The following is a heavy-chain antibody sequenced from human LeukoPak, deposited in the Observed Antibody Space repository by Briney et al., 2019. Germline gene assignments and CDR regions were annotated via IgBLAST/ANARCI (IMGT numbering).Heavy chain of an antibody. Sequence: SVKVSCKASGGTFSSYGITWVRQAPGQGLEWMGGSIPIFNRTNNAQKFQGRVTITADESTSTAYMELSSLRSEDTAVYYCARGPGGRSGYHPLEDYYYYYYMDVWGKGTTVTVSS. CDR1: GGTFSSYG. D-gene: IGHD3-22*01. CDR3: ARGPGGRSGYHPLEDYYYYYYMDV. CDR2: SIPIFNRT. J-gene: IGHJ6*03. V-gene: IGHV1-69*01.